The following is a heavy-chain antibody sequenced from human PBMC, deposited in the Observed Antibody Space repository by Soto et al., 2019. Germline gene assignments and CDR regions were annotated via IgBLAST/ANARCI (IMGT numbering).Heavy chain of an antibody. CDR2: ISGSGGST. Sequence: EVQLLESGGGLVQPGGSLRLSCAASGFTFSSYAMSWVRQAPGKGLEWVSAISGSGGSTYYADSVKGRFTISRDNSKNTLYLQMNSLRAEDTAVYYCAKIPYSSSPRGVFFDYWGQGTLLTVSS. CDR3: AKIPYSSSPRGVFFDY. V-gene: IGHV3-23*01. CDR1: GFTFSSYA. D-gene: IGHD6-6*01. J-gene: IGHJ4*02.